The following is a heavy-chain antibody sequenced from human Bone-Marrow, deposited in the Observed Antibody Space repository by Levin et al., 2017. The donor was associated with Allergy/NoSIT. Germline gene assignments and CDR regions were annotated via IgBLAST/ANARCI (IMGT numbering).Heavy chain of an antibody. J-gene: IGHJ4*02. V-gene: IGHV3-30-3*01. CDR1: GFTFSNYA. D-gene: IGHD3-16*01. CDR3: ARTNDRGGFDY. Sequence: PGGSLRLSCVASGFTFSNYAMHWVRQAPGKGLEWVAVISYDGSDKYYADSVKGRFTISRDNSKNTLYLQMNSLRAEDTAVYYCARTNDRGGFDYWGQGTLVTVSS. CDR2: ISYDGSDK.